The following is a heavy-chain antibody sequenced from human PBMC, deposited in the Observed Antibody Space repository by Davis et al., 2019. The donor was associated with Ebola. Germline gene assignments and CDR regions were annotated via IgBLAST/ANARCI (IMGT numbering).Heavy chain of an antibody. CDR2: INHSGST. CDR1: GGSFSGYY. D-gene: IGHD1-26*01. Sequence: SETLSLTCAVYGGSFSGYYWSWIRQPPGKGLEWIGEINHSGSTNYNPSLKSRVTISVDTSKNQFSLKLSSVTAADTAMYYCARLKGGKGYFDYWGQGTLVTVSS. V-gene: IGHV4-34*01. CDR3: ARLKGGKGYFDY. J-gene: IGHJ4*02.